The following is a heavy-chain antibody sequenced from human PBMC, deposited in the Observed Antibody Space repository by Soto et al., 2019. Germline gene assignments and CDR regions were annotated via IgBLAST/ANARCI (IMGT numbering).Heavy chain of an antibody. J-gene: IGHJ4*02. D-gene: IGHD2-15*01. CDR2: IYYSGST. CDR1: GGSISSYY. Sequence: SEILSLTCTVSGGSISSYYWSWIRQPPGKGLEWIGYIYYSGSTNYNPSLKSRVTISVDTSKNQFSLKLSSVTAADTAVYYCAREDRGKLGYCSGGSCYDFDYWGQGTLVTVSS. CDR3: AREDRGKLGYCSGGSCYDFDY. V-gene: IGHV4-59*12.